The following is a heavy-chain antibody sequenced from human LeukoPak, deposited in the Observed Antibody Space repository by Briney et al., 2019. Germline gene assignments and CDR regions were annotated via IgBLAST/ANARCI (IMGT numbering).Heavy chain of an antibody. Sequence: GGSLRLSCAASGSTFSNYAMSWVRQAPGKGLEWVSYISSSSSTIYYADSVKGRFTISRDNAKNSLYLQMNSLRAEDTAVYYCARTSIAKSAACFDYWGQGTLVTVSS. CDR3: ARTSIAKSAACFDY. CDR1: GSTFSNYA. J-gene: IGHJ4*02. V-gene: IGHV3-48*04. D-gene: IGHD2-2*01. CDR2: ISSSSSTI.